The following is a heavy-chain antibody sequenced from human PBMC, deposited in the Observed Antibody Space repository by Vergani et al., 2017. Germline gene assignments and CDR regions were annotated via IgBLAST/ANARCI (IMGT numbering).Heavy chain of an antibody. CDR3: ARVFVSVTADEDAFDI. V-gene: IGHV3-33*01. CDR1: GFTFSSYG. J-gene: IGHJ3*02. CDR2: IWYDGSNK. D-gene: IGHD3-3*01. Sequence: QVQLVESGGGVVQPGRSLRLSCAASGFTFSSYGMHWVRQAPGKGLEWVAVIWYDGSNKYYVDSVKGRFTISRDNAKSSLYLQMNSLRAEDTAVYYCARVFVSVTADEDAFDIWGQGTMVTVSS.